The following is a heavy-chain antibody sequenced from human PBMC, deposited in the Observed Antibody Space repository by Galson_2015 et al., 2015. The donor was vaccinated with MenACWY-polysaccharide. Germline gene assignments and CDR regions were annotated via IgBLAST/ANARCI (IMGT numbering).Heavy chain of an antibody. J-gene: IGHJ3*02. V-gene: IGHV3-33*01. Sequence: SLRLSCAASGIRFSGSGMHWVRQAPGKGLEWVAVIQYDADYKQYLDSVKGRFSVSRDNSKSTLYLEMNNLRAEDTALYYCAREGSRIVFHAFDTWGQGTMVIVSS. CDR3: AREGSRIVFHAFDT. CDR2: IQYDADYK. D-gene: IGHD3-10*02. CDR1: GIRFSGSG.